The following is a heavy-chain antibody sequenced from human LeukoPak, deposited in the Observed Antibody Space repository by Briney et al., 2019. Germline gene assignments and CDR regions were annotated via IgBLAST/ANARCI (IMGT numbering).Heavy chain of an antibody. J-gene: IGHJ4*02. CDR2: INHSGST. CDR3: AGGNLVATLYFDY. V-gene: IGHV4-34*01. Sequence: SETLSLTCAVYGVSFSGYYWSWIRQPPGKGPEWIGEINHSGSTNYNPSLKSRVTISVDTSKNQFSLKLSSVTAAAAAVYYCAGGNLVATLYFDYWGQGALVTVSS. CDR1: GVSFSGYY. D-gene: IGHD5-12*01.